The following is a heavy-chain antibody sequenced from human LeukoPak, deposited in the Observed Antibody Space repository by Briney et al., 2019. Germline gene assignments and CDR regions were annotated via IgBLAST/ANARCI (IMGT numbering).Heavy chain of an antibody. D-gene: IGHD3-10*01. CDR3: ARDFGEDTQLPARYYYYGMDV. V-gene: IGHV3-74*01. J-gene: IGHJ6*02. CDR1: GFTFSSYW. CDR2: INSDGSST. Sequence: QTGGSLRLSCAASGFTFSSYWMHWVRQAPGKGLVWVSRINSDGSSTSYADSVKGRFTISRDNAKNTLYLQMNSLRAEDTAVYYCARDFGEDTQLPARYYYYGMDVWGQGTTVTVSS.